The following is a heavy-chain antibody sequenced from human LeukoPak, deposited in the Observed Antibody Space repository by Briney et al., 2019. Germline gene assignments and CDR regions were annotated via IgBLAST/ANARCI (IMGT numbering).Heavy chain of an antibody. D-gene: IGHD3-22*01. CDR3: AIMHGYYDGSGYWVQ. V-gene: IGHV3-23*01. CDR1: GFTFGSSG. J-gene: IGHJ1*01. Sequence: GGSLRLSCAASGFTFGSSGMGWVRQAPGSWRGWVSFITPNADRASYADSVKGRFTISRDTPRNTLYMQMNSLRDDDTAVYYCAIMHGYYDGSGYWVQWGQGTLVTVSS. CDR2: ITPNADRA.